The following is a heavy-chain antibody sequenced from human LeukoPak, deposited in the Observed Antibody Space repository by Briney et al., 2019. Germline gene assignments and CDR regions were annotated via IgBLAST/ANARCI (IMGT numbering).Heavy chain of an antibody. Sequence: PGGSLRLSCAASGFTFSSYAMSWVRQAPGKGLEWVSAISGSGGSTCYADSVKGRFTISRDNSKNTLYLQMNSLRAEDTAVYYCAKGIVVGATPYYFDYWGQGTLVTVSS. V-gene: IGHV3-23*01. D-gene: IGHD1-26*01. CDR2: ISGSGGST. J-gene: IGHJ4*02. CDR3: AKGIVVGATPYYFDY. CDR1: GFTFSSYA.